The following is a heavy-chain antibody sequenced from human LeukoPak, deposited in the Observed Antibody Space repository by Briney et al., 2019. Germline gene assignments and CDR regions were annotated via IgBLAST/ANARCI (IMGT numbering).Heavy chain of an antibody. J-gene: IGHJ4*02. Sequence: PSETLSLTRAVYGGSFSGYYWSWIRQPPGKGLEWIGEINHSGSTNYNPSLKSRVTISVDTSKNQFSLKLSSVTAADTAVYYCARVPMITFGGVFDYWGQGTLVTVSS. D-gene: IGHD3-16*01. CDR1: GGSFSGYY. CDR3: ARVPMITFGGVFDY. V-gene: IGHV4-34*01. CDR2: INHSGST.